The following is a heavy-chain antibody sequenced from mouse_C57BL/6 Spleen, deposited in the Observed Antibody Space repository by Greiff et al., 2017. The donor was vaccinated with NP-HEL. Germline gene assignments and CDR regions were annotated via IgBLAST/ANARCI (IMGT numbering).Heavy chain of an antibody. CDR3: ARDSGTPFAY. CDR2: IDPSDSET. D-gene: IGHD3-2*01. V-gene: IGHV1-52*01. J-gene: IGHJ3*01. Sequence: QVQLQQPGAELVRPGSSVKLSCKASGYTFTSYWMHWVKQRPIQGLEWIGNIDPSDSETHYNQKFKDKATLTVDKSPSTAYMQLSSLTSEDSADYCCARDSGTPFAYWGQGTLVTVSA. CDR1: GYTFTSYW.